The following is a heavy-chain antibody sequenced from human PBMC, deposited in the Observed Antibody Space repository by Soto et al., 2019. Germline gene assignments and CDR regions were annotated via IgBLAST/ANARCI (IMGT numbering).Heavy chain of an antibody. CDR3: ARKPIYHFFAGYYSVDY. V-gene: IGHV4-34*01. CDR1: GGSFSDYY. CDR2: INHSGTT. J-gene: IGHJ4*02. Sequence: QVQLRQWGAGLLKPSETLSLTCAVFGGSFSDYYWTWIRQPPGKGLEWIGEINHSGTTSYNPSLKCRLTISVDTSNSQFSLKLSSVTAADTAVYYCARKPIYHFFAGYYSVDYWGQGTLVTVSS. D-gene: IGHD3-9*01.